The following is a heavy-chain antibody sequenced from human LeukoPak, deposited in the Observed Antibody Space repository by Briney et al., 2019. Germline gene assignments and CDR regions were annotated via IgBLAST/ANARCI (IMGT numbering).Heavy chain of an antibody. CDR3: TNYDDSSDLWGY. V-gene: IGHV3-73*01. CDR2: MRSKTQNYAT. CDR1: GFTFSSYG. D-gene: IGHD3-22*01. J-gene: IGHJ4*02. Sequence: GRSLRLSCAASGFTFSSYGMHWVRQAPGKGLEWVGRMRSKTQNYATAYAASVKGRFTISRDDSKNTAFLQMNSLKTEDTAVYYCTNYDDSSDLWGYWGQGTLVTVSS.